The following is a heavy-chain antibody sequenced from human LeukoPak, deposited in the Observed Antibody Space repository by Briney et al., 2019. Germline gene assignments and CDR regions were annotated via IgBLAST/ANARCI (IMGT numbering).Heavy chain of an antibody. V-gene: IGHV3-23*01. Sequence: GGSLRLSCAASGFTFSSYAMSWVRQAPGKGLEWVSAISGSGGSTYYADSVKGRFTISRDNSKNTLYLQMNSLRAEDTAVYYCTVVVAGTPAEPRIDHWGQGTLVTISS. D-gene: IGHD2-15*01. CDR2: ISGSGGST. J-gene: IGHJ4*02. CDR3: TVVVAGTPAEPRIDH. CDR1: GFTFSSYA.